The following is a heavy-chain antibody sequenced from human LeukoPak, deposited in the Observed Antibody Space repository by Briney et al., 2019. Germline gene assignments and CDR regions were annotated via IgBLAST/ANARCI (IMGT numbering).Heavy chain of an antibody. Sequence: SETLSLTCAVYGGSFSGYYWSWIRQPPGKGLEWIGEINHSGSTNYNPSLKSRVTISVDTSKNQFSLKPSSVTAADTAVYYCARATPHYFDYWGQGTLVTVSS. CDR1: GGSFSGYY. J-gene: IGHJ4*02. CDR3: ARATPHYFDY. V-gene: IGHV4-34*01. CDR2: INHSGST.